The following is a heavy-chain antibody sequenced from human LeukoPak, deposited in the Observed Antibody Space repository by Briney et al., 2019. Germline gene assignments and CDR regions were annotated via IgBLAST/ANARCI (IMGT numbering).Heavy chain of an antibody. Sequence: GASVKVSCKASGGTFSSYAISWVRQAPGQGLEWMGGIIPIFGTANYAQKFQGGVTITADESTSTAYMELSSLRSEDTAVYYCARWTGLNYDFWSGRNWFDPWGQGTLVTVSS. CDR1: GGTFSSYA. D-gene: IGHD3-3*01. V-gene: IGHV1-69*13. CDR2: IIPIFGTA. J-gene: IGHJ5*02. CDR3: ARWTGLNYDFWSGRNWFDP.